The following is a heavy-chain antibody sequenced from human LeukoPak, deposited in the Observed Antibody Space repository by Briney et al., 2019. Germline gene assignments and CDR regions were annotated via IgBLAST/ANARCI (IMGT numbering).Heavy chain of an antibody. D-gene: IGHD3-22*01. J-gene: IGHJ4*02. CDR2: IIPIFGTA. Sequence: SVKVSCKASGGTFISYAISWVRQAPGQGLEWMGGIIPIFGTANYAQKFQGRVTITADESTSTAYMELSSLRSEDTAVYYCARTYYYDSSGYYLGFDYWGQGTLVTVSS. CDR1: GGTFISYA. CDR3: ARTYYYDSSGYYLGFDY. V-gene: IGHV1-69*13.